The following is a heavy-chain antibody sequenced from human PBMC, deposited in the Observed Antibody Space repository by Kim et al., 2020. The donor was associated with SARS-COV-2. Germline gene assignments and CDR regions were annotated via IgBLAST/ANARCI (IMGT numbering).Heavy chain of an antibody. Sequence: SETLSLTCTVSGGSISSYYWSWIRQPPGKGLEWIGYIYYSGSTNYNPSLKIRVTISVDTSKNQFSLNLSSVTAADTAVYYCAGFEGLSYYDFWSGYNIPWYMDVWGKGTTVTVSS. CDR1: GGSISSYY. D-gene: IGHD3-3*01. J-gene: IGHJ6*03. CDR3: AGFEGLSYYDFWSGYNIPWYMDV. CDR2: IYYSGST. V-gene: IGHV4-59*01.